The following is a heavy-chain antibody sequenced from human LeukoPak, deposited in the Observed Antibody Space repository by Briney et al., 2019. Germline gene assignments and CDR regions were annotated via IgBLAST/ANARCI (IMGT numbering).Heavy chain of an antibody. D-gene: IGHD1-14*01. V-gene: IGHV1-69*05. CDR1: GGTFSSYA. J-gene: IGHJ5*02. CDR2: IIPIFGTA. CDR3: ARFRGVITSNNWFDP. Sequence: GASVKVSCKASGGTFSSYAISWVRQAPGQGLEWMGGIIPIFGTANYAQKFQGRVTITTDESTSTAYMELSSLRSEDTAVYYCARFRGVITSNNWFDPWGQGTLVTASS.